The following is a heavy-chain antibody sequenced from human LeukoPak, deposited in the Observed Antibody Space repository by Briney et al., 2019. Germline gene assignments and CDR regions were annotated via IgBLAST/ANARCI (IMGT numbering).Heavy chain of an antibody. V-gene: IGHV1-8*01. CDR2: MNPNSGNT. J-gene: IGHJ5*02. Sequence: ASVKVSCKASGYTFTSYDINWVRQATGQGLEWMGWMNPNSGNTGYVQKFQGRVAMTWNTSISTAYMELSSLRSEDTAVYYCARDEGLRYTNWFDPWGQGTLVTVSS. D-gene: IGHD3-9*01. CDR1: GYTFTSYD. CDR3: ARDEGLRYTNWFDP.